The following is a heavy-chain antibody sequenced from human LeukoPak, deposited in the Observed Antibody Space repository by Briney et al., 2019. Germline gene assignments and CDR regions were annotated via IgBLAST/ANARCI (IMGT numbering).Heavy chain of an antibody. CDR3: ARDRGYSYGYSDY. V-gene: IGHV3-48*01. J-gene: IGHJ4*02. CDR1: GFTFSSYA. Sequence: GGSLRLSCAASGFTFSSYALSWVRQAPGKGLEWVPYISSSSSNIDYADSVKGRFTISRDNAKNSLYLQMNSLRAEDTAVYYCARDRGYSYGYSDYWGQGTLVTVSS. CDR2: ISSSSSNI. D-gene: IGHD5-18*01.